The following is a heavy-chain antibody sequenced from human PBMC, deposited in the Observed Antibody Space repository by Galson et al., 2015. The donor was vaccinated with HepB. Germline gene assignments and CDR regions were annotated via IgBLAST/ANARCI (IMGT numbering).Heavy chain of an antibody. V-gene: IGHV4-34*01. CDR1: GGSFSGYY. Sequence: SETLSLTCAVYGGSFSGYYWSWIRQPPGKGLEWIGEINHSGSTNYNPSLKSRVTISVDTSKNQFSLKLSSVTAADTAVYYCARRGKYGVYLKYNWFDPWGQGTLVTVSS. CDR2: INHSGST. CDR3: ARRGKYGVYLKYNWFDP. J-gene: IGHJ5*02. D-gene: IGHD4-17*01.